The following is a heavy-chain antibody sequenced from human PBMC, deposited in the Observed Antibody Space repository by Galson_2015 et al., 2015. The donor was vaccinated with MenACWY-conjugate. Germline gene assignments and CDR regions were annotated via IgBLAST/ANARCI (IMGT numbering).Heavy chain of an antibody. V-gene: IGHV6-1*01. J-gene: IGHJ4*02. Sequence: CAISGDSVSSRSAAWNWIRQSPSRGLEWLGRTYYRSKWYNDYASSVKSRITISPDTSKNHISLQLNSVTPGDTAVYYCAREAMYSTNFYAIDYWGQGTLVTVSS. D-gene: IGHD2/OR15-2a*01. CDR2: TYYRSKWYN. CDR3: AREAMYSTNFYAIDY. CDR1: GDSVSSRSAA.